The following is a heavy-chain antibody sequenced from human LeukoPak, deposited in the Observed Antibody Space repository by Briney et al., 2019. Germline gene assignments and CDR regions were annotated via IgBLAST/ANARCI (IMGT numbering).Heavy chain of an antibody. J-gene: IGHJ4*02. CDR2: IYYSGST. CDR1: GGSISSYY. CDR3: ARTRGQLRGSGRGFDY. V-gene: IGHV4-59*01. D-gene: IGHD3-10*01. Sequence: PSETLSLTCTVSGGSISSYYWSWIRQPPGRGLGWIGYIYYSGSTNYNPSLKSRVTISVDTSKNQFSLKLSSVTAADTAVYYCARTRGQLRGSGRGFDYWGQGTLVTVSS.